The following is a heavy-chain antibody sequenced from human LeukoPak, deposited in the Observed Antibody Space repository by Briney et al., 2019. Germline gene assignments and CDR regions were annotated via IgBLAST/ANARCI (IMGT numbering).Heavy chain of an antibody. D-gene: IGHD1-26*01. CDR3: ARSIVGAPGWFDP. J-gene: IGHJ5*02. CDR2: INHSGST. Sequence: SETLSLTCAVYGGSFSGYYWSWIRQPAGKGLEWIGEINHSGSTNYNPSLKSRVTISVDTSKNQFSLKLSSVTAADTAVYYCARSIVGAPGWFDPWGQGTLVTVSS. V-gene: IGHV4-34*01. CDR1: GGSFSGYY.